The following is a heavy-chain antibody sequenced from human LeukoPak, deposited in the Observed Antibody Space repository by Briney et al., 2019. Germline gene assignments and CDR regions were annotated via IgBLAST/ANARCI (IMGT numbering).Heavy chain of an antibody. J-gene: IGHJ4*02. Sequence: PGGSLRLSCAASGFTVSSNYMSWVRQAPGKGLEWVSVIYSGGSTYYADSVKGRFTISRDNSKNTLYLQMNSLRAEDTAVYYCARAIWSGGSCAIDYWGQGTLVTVSS. CDR3: ARAIWSGGSCAIDY. CDR1: GFTVSSNY. V-gene: IGHV3-53*01. D-gene: IGHD2-15*01. CDR2: IYSGGST.